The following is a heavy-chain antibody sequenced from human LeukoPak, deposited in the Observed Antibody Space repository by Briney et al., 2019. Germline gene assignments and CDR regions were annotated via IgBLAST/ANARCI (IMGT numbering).Heavy chain of an antibody. CDR2: IYYSGST. V-gene: IGHV4-59*08. Sequence: PSETLSLTCTVSGGSISSYYWSWIRQPPGKGLEWIGYIYYSGSTNYNPSLKSRVTISVDTSKNQFSLKLSSVTAADTAVYYCARHRGSSWYGIDYWGQGTLVTVSS. CDR3: ARHRGSSWYGIDY. CDR1: GGSISSYY. D-gene: IGHD6-13*01. J-gene: IGHJ4*02.